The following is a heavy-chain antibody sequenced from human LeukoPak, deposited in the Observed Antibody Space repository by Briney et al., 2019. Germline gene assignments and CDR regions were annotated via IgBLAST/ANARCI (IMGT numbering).Heavy chain of an antibody. J-gene: IGHJ4*02. V-gene: IGHV3-11*04. D-gene: IGHD6-25*01. Sequence: PGGSLRLSCAASGFTFSNAWMSWVRQAPGKGLEWVSYISNGGTTTKYADSVEGRFTISRDNAKNFLYLQMNSLRAEDTAVYFCASEPRLLDHWGQGTLVTVSS. CDR1: GFTFSNAW. CDR3: ASEPRLLDH. CDR2: ISNGGTTT.